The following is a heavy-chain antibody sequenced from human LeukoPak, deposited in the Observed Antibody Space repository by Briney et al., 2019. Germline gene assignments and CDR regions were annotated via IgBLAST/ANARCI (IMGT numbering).Heavy chain of an antibody. D-gene: IGHD6-19*01. CDR1: GFTFSSYA. J-gene: IGHJ4*02. CDR3: AQPSSGWTSFDF. CDR2: ISGSGRST. Sequence: GGSLRLSCAASGFTFSSYAMNWVRQAPGKGLEWVSAISGSGRSTYYADSVKGRFTISRDNSKNTLSLQMNSLRAEDTAVYYCAQPSSGWTSFDFWGQGTLVTVSS. V-gene: IGHV3-23*01.